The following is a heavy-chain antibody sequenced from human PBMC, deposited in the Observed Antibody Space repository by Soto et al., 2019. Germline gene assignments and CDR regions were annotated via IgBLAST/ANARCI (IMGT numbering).Heavy chain of an antibody. CDR1: GFTFTSSA. D-gene: IGHD3-10*01. J-gene: IGHJ4*02. CDR2: IVVGSGTT. CDR3: AAGPIVRGVGGRSFDY. Sequence: QMQLVQSGPEVKKPGTSVKVSCKASGFTFTSSAVQWVRQARGQRLEWIGWIVVGSGTTKYAQKFQERVTITRDMSTSTAYMELSSLRSEDTAVYYCAAGPIVRGVGGRSFDYWGQGTLVTVSS. V-gene: IGHV1-58*01.